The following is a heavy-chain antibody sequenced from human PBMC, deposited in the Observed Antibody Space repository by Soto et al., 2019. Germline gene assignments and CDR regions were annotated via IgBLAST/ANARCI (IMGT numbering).Heavy chain of an antibody. CDR2: ISYDGSNK. D-gene: IGHD2-2*01. Sequence: GGSLRLSCAASGFTFSSYAMHWVRQAPGKGLEWVAVISYDGSNKYYADSVKGRFTISRDNSKNTLYLQMNSLRAEDTAVYYCARDHARWYQLPNGVYYYGMDVWGQGTTVTVSS. V-gene: IGHV3-30-3*01. CDR1: GFTFSSYA. CDR3: ARDHARWYQLPNGVYYYGMDV. J-gene: IGHJ6*02.